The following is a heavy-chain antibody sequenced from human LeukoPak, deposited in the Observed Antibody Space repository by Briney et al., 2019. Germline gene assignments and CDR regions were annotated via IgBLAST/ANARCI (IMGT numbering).Heavy chain of an antibody. D-gene: IGHD3-22*01. CDR1: GYTFTGYY. CDR3: ARDLNYYDSSGYYRFYYYYGMDV. V-gene: IGHV1-2*02. CDR2: INPNSGGT. Sequence: AASVKVSCKASGYTFTGYYMHWVRQAPGQGLEWMGWINPNSGGTNYAQKFQGRVTMTRDTSISTAYMELSRLRFDDTAVYYCARDLNYYDSSGYYRFYYYYGMDVWGQGTTVTVSS. J-gene: IGHJ6*02.